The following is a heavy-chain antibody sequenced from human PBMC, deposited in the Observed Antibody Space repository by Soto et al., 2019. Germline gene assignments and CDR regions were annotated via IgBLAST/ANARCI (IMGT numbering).Heavy chain of an antibody. CDR3: ARDLYWNYRDY. CDR2: IKQDGSEK. D-gene: IGHD1-1*01. CDR1: GFTFSSYW. Sequence: EVQLVESGGGLVQPGGSLRLSCAASGFTFSSYWMSLVRQAPGKGLEWVGNIKQDGSEKYYVDSVKGRFTISRDNAKNSLYLQMNSLRAEDTAVYYCARDLYWNYRDYWGQGTLVTVSS. J-gene: IGHJ4*02. V-gene: IGHV3-7*01.